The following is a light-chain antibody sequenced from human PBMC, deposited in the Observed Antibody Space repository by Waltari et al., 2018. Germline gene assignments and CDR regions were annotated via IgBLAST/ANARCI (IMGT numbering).Light chain of an antibody. Sequence: QSALTXPPSTSXXXGQRVSISXSGASSXIGTNTVXWYRHLPGTAPKLLIYNNXXRPSGVPXXXXGSKSGTXXSLAINGLQSEDEADYXXAAWDXSXXNWVFGKGXXLTV. J-gene: IGLJ3*02. CDR3: AAWDXSXXNWV. CDR1: SSXIGTNT. V-gene: IGLV1-44*01. CDR2: NNX.